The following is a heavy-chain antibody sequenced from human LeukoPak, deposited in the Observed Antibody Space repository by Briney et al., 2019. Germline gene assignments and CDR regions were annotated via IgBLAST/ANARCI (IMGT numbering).Heavy chain of an antibody. CDR1: GFIFSSYN. CDR2: ISSSSTYI. V-gene: IGHV3-21*01. CDR3: ARDKPVTTSEYYYYGMDV. D-gene: IGHD4-4*01. Sequence: GGSLRLSCAASGFIFSSYNMNWVRQAPGKGLEWVSSISSSSTYIYYADSVKGRFTISRDNAKNALYLQMNSLRAEDTAVYYCARDKPVTTSEYYYYGMDVWGQGTTVTVSS. J-gene: IGHJ6*02.